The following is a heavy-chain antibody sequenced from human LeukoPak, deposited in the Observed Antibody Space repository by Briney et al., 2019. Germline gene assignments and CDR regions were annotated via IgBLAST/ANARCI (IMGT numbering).Heavy chain of an antibody. J-gene: IGHJ4*02. V-gene: IGHV1-18*01. CDR3: ARGQYDFCSGYPLRSHDY. Sequence: ASVKVSCKASGYTFTSYGISWVRQAPGQGLEWMGWISAYNGNTNYAQKLQGRVTMTTDTSTSTAYMELRSLRSDDTAVYYCARGQYDFCSGYPLRSHDYWGQGTLVTVSS. CDR2: ISAYNGNT. D-gene: IGHD3-3*01. CDR1: GYTFTSYG.